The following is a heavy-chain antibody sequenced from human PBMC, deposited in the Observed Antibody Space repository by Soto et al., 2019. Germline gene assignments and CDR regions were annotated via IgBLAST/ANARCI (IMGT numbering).Heavy chain of an antibody. CDR3: ARGAINYYYGDV. J-gene: IGHJ6*03. CDR2: IKRDGSTT. CDR1: GFTFSDYW. Sequence: GGSLRLSCAASGFTFSDYWMHWVRQAPGKGLEWVSRIKRDGSTTNYADSVKGRFTTSRDNAKNTLYLEMNSLRVEDTADYYCARGAINYYYGDVWGKGTTVTVSS. V-gene: IGHV3-74*01.